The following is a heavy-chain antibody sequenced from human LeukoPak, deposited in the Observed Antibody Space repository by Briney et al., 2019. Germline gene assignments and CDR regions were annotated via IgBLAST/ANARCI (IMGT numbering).Heavy chain of an antibody. CDR3: ASGGLSTRPTNWFDP. CDR1: DFTFSSYG. V-gene: IGHV3-30*02. D-gene: IGHD2/OR15-2a*01. J-gene: IGHJ5*02. Sequence: GGSLRLSCAASDFTFSSYGMHWVRQAPGKGLEWVAFIRYDGSNKYYADSVKGRFTISRDNAKNSLYLQMNSLRAEDTAVYYCASGGLSTRPTNWFDPWGQGTLVTVSS. CDR2: IRYDGSNK.